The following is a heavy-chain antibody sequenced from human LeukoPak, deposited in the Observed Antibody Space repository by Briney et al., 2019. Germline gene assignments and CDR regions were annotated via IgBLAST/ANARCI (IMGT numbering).Heavy chain of an antibody. D-gene: IGHD3-22*01. CDR1: GDIFTNYW. J-gene: IGHJ3*02. CDR3: AAVYYDALAYYPPPI. CDR2: MFPGDSDT. V-gene: IGHV5-51*01. Sequence: GESLKISCRGSGDIFTNYWIGWVRQMPGKGLEWMAIMFPGDSDTRYRPSFQGQVTISADKSISTAYLRWSSLKASDTAMYYCAAVYYDALAYYPPPIWGQGTMVTVSS.